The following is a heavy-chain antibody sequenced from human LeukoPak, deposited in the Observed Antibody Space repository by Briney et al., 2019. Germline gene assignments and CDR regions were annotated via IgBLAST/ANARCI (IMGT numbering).Heavy chain of an antibody. CDR3: VRGYSFGPYGMDV. Sequence: GGSLRLSCSASGFTFSSYAMLWVRQAPGKGLEYVSAISDSGGSTYYADSVKGRFTISRDNSKNTLYLQMSSLRAEDTAVYFCVRGYSFGPYGMDVWGQGTTVTVSS. CDR1: GFTFSSYA. J-gene: IGHJ6*02. CDR2: ISDSGGST. V-gene: IGHV3-64D*09. D-gene: IGHD2-15*01.